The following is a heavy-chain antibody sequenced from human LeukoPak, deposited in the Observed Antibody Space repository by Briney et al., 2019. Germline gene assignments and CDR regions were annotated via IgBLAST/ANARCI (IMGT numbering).Heavy chain of an antibody. J-gene: IGHJ4*02. D-gene: IGHD3-22*01. Sequence: PGGSLRLSCAASGFTLSSYWMHWVRQAPGKGLVWVSRINGDGSSATYADSVKGRFTISRDNAKNSLYLQINSLRAEDTAIYYCARRGYYDSSGYDYWGQGTLVTVSS. CDR1: GFTLSSYW. V-gene: IGHV3-74*03. CDR3: ARRGYYDSSGYDY. CDR2: INGDGSSA.